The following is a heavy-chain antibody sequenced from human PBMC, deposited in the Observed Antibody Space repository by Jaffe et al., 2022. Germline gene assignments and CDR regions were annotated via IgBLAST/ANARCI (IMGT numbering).Heavy chain of an antibody. Sequence: QVQLQESGPGLVKPSETLSLTCTVSGGSVSSGSYYWSWIRQPPGKGLEWIGYIYYSGSTNYNPSLKSRVTISVDTSKNQFSLKLSSVTAADTAVYYCGGLRYFDWANWFDPWGQGTLVTVSS. CDR2: IYYSGST. CDR1: GGSVSSGSYY. V-gene: IGHV4-61*01. J-gene: IGHJ5*02. CDR3: GGLRYFDWANWFDP. D-gene: IGHD3-9*01.